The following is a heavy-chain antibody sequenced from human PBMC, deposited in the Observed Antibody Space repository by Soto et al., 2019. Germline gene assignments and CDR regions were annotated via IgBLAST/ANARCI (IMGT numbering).Heavy chain of an antibody. CDR3: VRADGYGGNDYGYYYCMDV. CDR1: GFTFSTYG. V-gene: IGHV3-33*01. CDR2: VWYAGRNK. J-gene: IGHJ6*02. D-gene: IGHD5-12*01. Sequence: QVQLVESGGGVVQPGRSLRLSCAASGFTFSTYGMHWVRQAPGNALECVALVWYAGRNKDYADSVKGRFTISRDNSKNTLYMERNGLRDEGRAVYYCVRADGYGGNDYGYYYCMDVWGQGTTVTVSS.